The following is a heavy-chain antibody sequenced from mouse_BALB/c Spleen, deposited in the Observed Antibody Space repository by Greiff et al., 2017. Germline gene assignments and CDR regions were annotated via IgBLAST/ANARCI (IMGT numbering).Heavy chain of an antibody. Sequence: QVQLQQSGAELARPGASVKLSCKASGYTFTSYWMQWVKQRPGQGLEWIGAIYPGDGDTRYTQKFKGKATLTADKSSSTAYMQLSSLASEDSAVYYCARGSYYAMDYWGQGTSVTVSS. J-gene: IGHJ4*01. CDR2: IYPGDGDT. CDR1: GYTFTSYW. CDR3: ARGSYYAMDY. V-gene: IGHV1-87*01.